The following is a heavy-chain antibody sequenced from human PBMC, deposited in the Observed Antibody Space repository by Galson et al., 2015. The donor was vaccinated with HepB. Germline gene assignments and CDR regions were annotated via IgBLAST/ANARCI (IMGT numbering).Heavy chain of an antibody. Sequence: SLRLSCAASGFTFSSYGMHWVRQAPGKGLEWVAVISYDGSNKYYADSVKGRFTISRDNSKNTLYLQMNSLRAEDTAVYYCAKRGMVYAIDYWGQGTLVTVSS. CDR3: AKRGMVYAIDY. CDR1: GFTFSSYG. V-gene: IGHV3-30*18. J-gene: IGHJ4*02. D-gene: IGHD2-8*01. CDR2: ISYDGSNK.